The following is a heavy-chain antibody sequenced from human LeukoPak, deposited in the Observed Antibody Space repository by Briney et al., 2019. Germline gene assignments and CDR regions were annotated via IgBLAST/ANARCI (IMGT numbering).Heavy chain of an antibody. D-gene: IGHD3-3*01. CDR1: GYTFTSYD. CDR2: MNPNSGNT. V-gene: IGHV1-8*03. J-gene: IGHJ4*02. CDR3: ARLKRGFLEWLFDY. Sequence: ASVKVSCKASGYTFTSYDINWVRQATGQGLEWMGWMNPNSGNTGYAQKFQGRVTITRNTSISTAYMELSSLRSEDTAVYYCARLKRGFLEWLFDYWGQGTLVTVSS.